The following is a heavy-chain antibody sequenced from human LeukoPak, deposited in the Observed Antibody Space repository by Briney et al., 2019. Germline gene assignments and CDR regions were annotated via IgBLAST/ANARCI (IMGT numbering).Heavy chain of an antibody. CDR2: ISGSGGST. CDR3: AKHPHYYDSSGYYPLAYFDY. D-gene: IGHD3-22*01. J-gene: IGHJ4*02. V-gene: IGHV3-23*01. CDR1: GFTFSSYA. Sequence: GGSLRLSCAASGFTFSSYAMSWVRQASGKGLEWVSAISGSGGSTYYADSVKGRFTISRDNSKNTLYLQMNSLRAEDTAVYYCAKHPHYYDSSGYYPLAYFDYWGQGTLVTVSS.